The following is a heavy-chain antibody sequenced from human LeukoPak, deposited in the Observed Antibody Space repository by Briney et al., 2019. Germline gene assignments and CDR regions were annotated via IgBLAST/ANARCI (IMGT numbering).Heavy chain of an antibody. J-gene: IGHJ4*02. V-gene: IGHV3-30*18. CDR1: GFTFSSYG. CDR2: ISYDGSNK. Sequence: GGSLRLSCAASGFTFSSYGMHWVRQAPGKGLEWVAVISYDGSNKYYADSVKGRFTISRDNSKNTLYLQMNSLRAEDTAVYYCAKDLGLYGSGSYCLDYWGQGTLVTVSS. D-gene: IGHD3-10*01. CDR3: AKDLGLYGSGSYCLDY.